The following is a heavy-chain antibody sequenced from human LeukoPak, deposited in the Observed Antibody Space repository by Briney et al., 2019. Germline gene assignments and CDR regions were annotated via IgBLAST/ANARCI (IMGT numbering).Heavy chain of an antibody. CDR3: ARDLSGISSATDAFDI. CDR2: INPNSGGT. V-gene: IGHV1-2*06. J-gene: IGHJ3*02. Sequence: ASVKVSCKTSGYTFTAYYMHWVRQAPGQGLEWMGRINPNSGGTNYAQKFQGRVTMTRDTPISTAYMELSRLRSDDTAVYFCARDLSGISSATDAFDIWGQGTMVTVSS. D-gene: IGHD1-14*01. CDR1: GYTFTAYY.